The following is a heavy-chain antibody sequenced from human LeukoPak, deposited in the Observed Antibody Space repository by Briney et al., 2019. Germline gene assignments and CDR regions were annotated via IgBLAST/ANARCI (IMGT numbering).Heavy chain of an antibody. V-gene: IGHV3-64*01. CDR2: ISSNGGST. J-gene: IGHJ4*02. D-gene: IGHD5-18*01. CDR1: GFTFSSYA. Sequence: PGGSLRLSCAASGFTFSSYAMHWVRQAPGKGLEYVSAISSNGGSTYYANSVKGRFTISRDNSKNTLYLQMGSLRAEDMAVYYCASWGASYGYYFDYWGQGTLVTVSS. CDR3: ASWGASYGYYFDY.